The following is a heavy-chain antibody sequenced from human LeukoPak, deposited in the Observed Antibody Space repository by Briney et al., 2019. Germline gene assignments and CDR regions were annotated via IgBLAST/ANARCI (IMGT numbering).Heavy chain of an antibody. CDR2: INQDGSVK. CDR3: AKLLGDVTTFDY. J-gene: IGHJ4*02. D-gene: IGHD3-16*01. V-gene: IGHV3-7*01. CDR1: GFTFSRSW. Sequence: GESLRLSCAASGFTFSRSWVTWVRQAPGKGLEWVASINQDGSVKHYMDSVKGRFTISRDNSSNSLFLQMNSLRAEDTAVYYCAKLLGDVTTFDYWGQGTLVTVSS.